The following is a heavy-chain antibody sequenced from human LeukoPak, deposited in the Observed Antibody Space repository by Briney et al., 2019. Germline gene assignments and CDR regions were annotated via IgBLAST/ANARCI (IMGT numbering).Heavy chain of an antibody. CDR2: ISGSSSTI. V-gene: IGHV3-48*02. CDR1: GFSFSGYS. D-gene: IGHD6-19*01. J-gene: IGHJ4*02. CDR3: ARDAGSGYFDY. Sequence: GGSLRLSCAASGFSFSGYSFNWVRQAPGKGLEWVSYISGSSSTIYYADSVKGRFTISRDNAKNSLYLQMNGLRDEDTAVYYCARDAGSGYFDYWGQGTLVTVSS.